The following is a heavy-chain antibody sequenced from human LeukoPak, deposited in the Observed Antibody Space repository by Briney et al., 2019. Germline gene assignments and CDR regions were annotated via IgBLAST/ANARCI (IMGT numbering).Heavy chain of an antibody. CDR3: ARGARALVVRGVNFFDY. Sequence: GGSLRLSCAASGFTFSSYWMSWVRQAPGKGLEWVANIKQDGSEKYYVDSVKGRFTISRDNAKNSLYLQMNSLRAEDTAVYYCARGARALVVRGVNFFDYWGQGTLVTVSS. V-gene: IGHV3-7*01. D-gene: IGHD3-10*01. CDR1: GFTFSSYW. CDR2: IKQDGSEK. J-gene: IGHJ4*02.